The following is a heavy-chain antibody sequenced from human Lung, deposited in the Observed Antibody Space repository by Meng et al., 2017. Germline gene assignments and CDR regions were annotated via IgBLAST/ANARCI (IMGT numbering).Heavy chain of an antibody. V-gene: IGHV4-34*01. J-gene: IGHJ4*02. CDR2: INHSGST. CDR1: GGSSSDYY. CDR3: ARGPTTMAHDFDY. D-gene: IGHD4-11*01. Sequence: QQQVQQWGAGLLKPSESLYRTGVVSGGSSSDYYWSWIRQPPGKELEWIGEINHSGSTNYNPSLESRATISVDTSQNNLSLKLSSVTAADSAVYYCARGPTTMAHDFDYWGQGTLVTVSS.